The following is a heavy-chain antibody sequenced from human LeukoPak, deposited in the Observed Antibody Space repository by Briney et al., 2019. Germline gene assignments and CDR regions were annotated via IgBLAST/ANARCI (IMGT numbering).Heavy chain of an antibody. V-gene: IGHV3-33*06. J-gene: IGHJ4*02. CDR1: GFTFDDYA. Sequence: GGSLRLSCAASGFTFDDYAMHWVRQAPGKGLEWVALMLSDGSNKYYADSVKGRFTISRDNSKNTLFLQMNSLRAEDTAVYYCAKDSGYSYGHGLDYWGQGTLVTVSS. D-gene: IGHD5-18*01. CDR2: MLSDGSNK. CDR3: AKDSGYSYGHGLDY.